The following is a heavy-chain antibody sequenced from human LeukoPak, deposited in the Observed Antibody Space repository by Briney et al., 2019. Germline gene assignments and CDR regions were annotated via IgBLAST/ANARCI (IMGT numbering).Heavy chain of an antibody. Sequence: SETLSLTCTVSGGSISSSSYYWGWIRQPPGKGLEWIGSIYYSGSTYYNPSLKSRVTISVDTSKNQFSLKLSSVTAADTAVYYCASGPTMVRGVMIYWGQGTLVTVSS. J-gene: IGHJ4*02. CDR2: IYYSGST. V-gene: IGHV4-39*07. D-gene: IGHD3-10*01. CDR1: GGSISSSSYY. CDR3: ASGPTMVRGVMIY.